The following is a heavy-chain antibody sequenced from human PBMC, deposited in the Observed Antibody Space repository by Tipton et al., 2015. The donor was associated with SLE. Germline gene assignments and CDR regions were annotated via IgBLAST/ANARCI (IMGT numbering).Heavy chain of an antibody. CDR1: GFTFSSYA. J-gene: IGHJ3*02. Sequence: SLRLSCAAPGFTFSSYAMSWVRQAPGKGLEWVSAISGSGGSTYYADSVKGRFTISRDNAKNSLYLQMNSLRAEDTAVYYCAREGWLADAFDIWGQGTMVTVSS. CDR2: ISGSGGST. D-gene: IGHD6-19*01. CDR3: AREGWLADAFDI. V-gene: IGHV3-23*01.